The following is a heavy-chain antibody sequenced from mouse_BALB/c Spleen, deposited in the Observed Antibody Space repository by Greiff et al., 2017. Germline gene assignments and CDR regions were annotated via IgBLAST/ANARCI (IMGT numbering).Heavy chain of an antibody. CDR1: GFAFSSYD. V-gene: IGHV5-12-1*01. CDR3: ARHWGGNYYFDY. J-gene: IGHJ2*01. D-gene: IGHD2-1*01. CDR2: ISSGGGST. Sequence: EVHLVESGGGLVKPGGSLKLSCAASGFAFSSYDMSWVRQTPEKRLEWVAYISSGGGSTYYPDTVKGRFTISRDNAKNTLYLQMSSLKSEDTAMYYCARHWGGNYYFDYWGQGTTLTVSS.